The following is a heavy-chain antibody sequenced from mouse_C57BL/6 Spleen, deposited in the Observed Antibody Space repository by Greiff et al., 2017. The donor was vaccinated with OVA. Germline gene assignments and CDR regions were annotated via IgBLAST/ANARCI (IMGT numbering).Heavy chain of an antibody. CDR2: INSDGSST. D-gene: IGHD2-5*01. Sequence: EVKLMESEGGLVQPGSSMKLSCTASGFTFSDYYMAWVRQVPEKGLEWVANINSDGSSTYYLDSLKSRFIITRDNAKNILYLQMSSLKSEDTATYYCARDGAYYSKGGFAYWGQGTLVTVSA. CDR1: GFTFSDYY. CDR3: ARDGAYYSKGGFAY. J-gene: IGHJ3*01. V-gene: IGHV5-16*01.